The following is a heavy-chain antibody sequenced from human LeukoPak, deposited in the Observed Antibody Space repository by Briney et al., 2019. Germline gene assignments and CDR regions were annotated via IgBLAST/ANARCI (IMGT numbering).Heavy chain of an antibody. CDR1: GFTFASYA. Sequence: GGSLRLSCAASGFTFASYAMHWVRQPPGKGLEWVTLLAYDGTNKQYADSVKGRFTISRDNSKNTLYLQMNSLRAEDTAVYYCAKEKRVGVTPPYFDYWGQGTLVTVSS. D-gene: IGHD1-26*01. V-gene: IGHV3-30*04. J-gene: IGHJ4*02. CDR3: AKEKRVGVTPPYFDY. CDR2: LAYDGTNK.